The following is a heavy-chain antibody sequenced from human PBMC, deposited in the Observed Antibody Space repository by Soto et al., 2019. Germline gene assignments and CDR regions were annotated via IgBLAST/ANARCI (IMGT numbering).Heavy chain of an antibody. CDR3: VRGGDYYGSGSYYLRQHFDY. V-gene: IGHV4-39*01. D-gene: IGHD3-10*01. J-gene: IGHJ4*02. CDR2: IYYSGST. Sequence: SETLSLTCTVSGGSIITSDHYWGWIRQPPGKGLEWIGSIYYSGSTYYSPSLKSRVTISVDTSKNQFSLRLTSVTATDTAVYYCVRGGDYYGSGSYYLRQHFDYWGPGALVTVSS. CDR1: GGSIITSDHY.